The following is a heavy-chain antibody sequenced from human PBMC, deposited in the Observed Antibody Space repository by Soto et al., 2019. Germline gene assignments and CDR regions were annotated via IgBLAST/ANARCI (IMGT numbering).Heavy chain of an antibody. CDR1: RFDFISYN. J-gene: IGHJ6*02. D-gene: IGHD3-3*01. V-gene: IGHV3-21*06. Sequence: GGSLRLSCSASRFDFISYNIIFFRHAGCKGLEWVSSISSASNHIFYADSGKGRCTISRDNAKSSLNLQSNSLRVEETAVYYCAKDRGRGSPESGGMDVWGQGTTVAVSS. CDR3: AKDRGRGSPESGGMDV. CDR2: ISSASNHI.